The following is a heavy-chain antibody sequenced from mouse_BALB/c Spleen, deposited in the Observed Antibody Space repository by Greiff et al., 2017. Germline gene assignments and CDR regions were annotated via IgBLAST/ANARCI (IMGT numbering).Heavy chain of an antibody. CDR2: ISSGSSTI. V-gene: IGHV5-17*02. CDR1: GFTFSSFG. Sequence: DVKLVESGGGLVQPGGSRKLSCAASGFTFSSFGMHWVRQAPEKGLEWVAYISSGSSTIYYADTVKGRFTISRDNPKNTLFLQMTSLRSEDTAMYYCARKDYGNYYAMDYWGQGTSVTVSS. J-gene: IGHJ4*01. D-gene: IGHD2-1*01. CDR3: ARKDYGNYYAMDY.